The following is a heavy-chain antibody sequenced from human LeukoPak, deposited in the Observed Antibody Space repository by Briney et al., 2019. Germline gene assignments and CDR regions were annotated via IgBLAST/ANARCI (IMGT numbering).Heavy chain of an antibody. CDR2: ISGSGGNT. CDR1: GFTFNSYV. J-gene: IGHJ4*02. CDR3: AKGRFNWNGEFDY. D-gene: IGHD1-1*01. Sequence: GGSLRLSCAASGFTFNSYVMNWVRQAPGKGLEWVSGISGSGGNTNYADSVKGRFTISRDNSKNTLYLQMNSLRAEDTAVYYCAKGRFNWNGEFDYWGQGTLVTVSS. V-gene: IGHV3-23*01.